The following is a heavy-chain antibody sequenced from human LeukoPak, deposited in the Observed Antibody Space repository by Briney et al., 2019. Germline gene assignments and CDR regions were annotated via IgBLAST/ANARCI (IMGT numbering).Heavy chain of an antibody. CDR1: GFTFGDYA. CDR2: IRSKAYGGTT. V-gene: IGHV3-49*03. CDR3: TRDRNDYGDYAGGY. Sequence: GGSLRLSCTASGFTFGDYAMSWFRQAPGKGLEWVGFIRSKAYGGTTEYAASVKGRFTISRDDSKSIAYLQMNSLKTEDTAVYYCTRDRNDYGDYAGGYWGQGTLVTVSS. D-gene: IGHD4-17*01. J-gene: IGHJ4*02.